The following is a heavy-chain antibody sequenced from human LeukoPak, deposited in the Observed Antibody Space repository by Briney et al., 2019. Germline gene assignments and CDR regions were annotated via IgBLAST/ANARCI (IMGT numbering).Heavy chain of an antibody. CDR1: GGSISSGSYY. CDR3: ARVPTWGNFFDY. Sequence: SQTLSLTCTVSGGSISSGSYYWSWIRQPAGKGLEWIGRIYTSGSTNYNPSLKSRVTISVDTSKNQFSLKLSSVTAADTAVYSCARVPTWGNFFDYWGQGTLVTVSS. D-gene: IGHD7-27*01. CDR2: IYTSGST. J-gene: IGHJ4*02. V-gene: IGHV4-61*02.